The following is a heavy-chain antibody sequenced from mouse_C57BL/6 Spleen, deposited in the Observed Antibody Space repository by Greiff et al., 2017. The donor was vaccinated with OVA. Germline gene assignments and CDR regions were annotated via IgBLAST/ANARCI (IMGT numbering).Heavy chain of an antibody. Sequence: QVQLKQSGAELVKPGASVKISCKASGYAFSSYWMNWVKQRPGKGLEWIGQIYPGDGDTNYNGKFKGKATLTADKSSSTAYMQLSSLTSEDSAVYFCQHGNYEDYYAMDYWGQGTSVTVSS. J-gene: IGHJ4*01. CDR1: GYAFSSYW. D-gene: IGHD2-1*01. CDR2: IYPGDGDT. CDR3: QHGNYEDYYAMDY. V-gene: IGHV1-80*01.